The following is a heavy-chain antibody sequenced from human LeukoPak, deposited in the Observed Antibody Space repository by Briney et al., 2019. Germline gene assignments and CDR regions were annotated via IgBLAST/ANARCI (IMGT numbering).Heavy chain of an antibody. CDR1: GFTFSSYG. V-gene: IGHV3-30*02. D-gene: IGHD3-22*01. CDR3: ASSDSSGYYAFDI. CDR2: IRYDGSNK. Sequence: PGGSLRLSCAASGFTFSSYGMHWVRQAPGKGLEWVAFIRYDGSNKYYADSVKGRFTISRDNAKNSLYLQMNSLRAEDTAVYYCASSDSSGYYAFDIWGQGTMVTVSS. J-gene: IGHJ3*02.